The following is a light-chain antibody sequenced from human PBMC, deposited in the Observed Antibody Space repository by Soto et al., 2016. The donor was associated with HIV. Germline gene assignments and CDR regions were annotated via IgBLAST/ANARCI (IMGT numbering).Light chain of an antibody. CDR1: QGIRKD. J-gene: IGKJ4*01. Sequence: DIQMTQSPSSLSASVGDRVSITCRASQGIRKDLGWFRQPPGKAPRRLIFAASTLHSGAPSRFSGSGFGSVFILTISSLQPEDSGTYYCLQHNAFPRTFGGGTKVEIK. CDR3: LQHNAFPRT. V-gene: IGKV1-17*01. CDR2: AAS.